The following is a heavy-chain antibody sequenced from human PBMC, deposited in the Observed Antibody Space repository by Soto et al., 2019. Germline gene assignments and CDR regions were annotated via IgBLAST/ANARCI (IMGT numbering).Heavy chain of an antibody. Sequence: GASVKVSCKASGYTFTSYYMHWVRQAPGQGLEWKGIINPSGGSTSYAQKFQGRVTMTRDTSTSTVYMELSSLRSEDTAVYYCARASTVEMAYYYGMDVWGQGTTVTVSS. CDR1: GYTFTSYY. V-gene: IGHV1-46*01. D-gene: IGHD3-3*02. CDR3: ARASTVEMAYYYGMDV. J-gene: IGHJ6*02. CDR2: INPSGGST.